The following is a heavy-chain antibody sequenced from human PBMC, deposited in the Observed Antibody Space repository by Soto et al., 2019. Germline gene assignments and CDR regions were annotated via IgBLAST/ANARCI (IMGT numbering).Heavy chain of an antibody. D-gene: IGHD2-15*01. CDR2: IKQDGSEK. CDR1: GFTFSSYW. J-gene: IGHJ4*02. V-gene: IGHV3-7*05. Sequence: PGGSLRLSCAASGFTFSSYWMSWVRQAPGKGLEWVANIKQDGSEKYYVDSVKGRFTISRDNAKNSLYLQMNSLRAEDTAVYYCATRYCSGGSCYSAALGYWGQGTLVTVSS. CDR3: ATRYCSGGSCYSAALGY.